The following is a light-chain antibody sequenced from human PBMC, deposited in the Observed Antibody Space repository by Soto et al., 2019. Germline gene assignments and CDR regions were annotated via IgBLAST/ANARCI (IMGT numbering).Light chain of an antibody. Sequence: VLTQPPSASVSPGQSVTISCTGTKSDIGVYDFVSWYQHHPGKAPRLIIYEVVQRPSGVPDRFSGSKSGNTASLTVSGLQAADEADYFCKSYAGSNTYVFGSGTKVTVL. CDR1: KSDIGVYDF. J-gene: IGLJ1*01. V-gene: IGLV2-8*01. CDR2: EVV. CDR3: KSYAGSNTYV.